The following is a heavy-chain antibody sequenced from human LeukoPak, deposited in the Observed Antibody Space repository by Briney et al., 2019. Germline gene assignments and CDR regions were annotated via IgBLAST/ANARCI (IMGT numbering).Heavy chain of an antibody. Sequence: SQTLSLTCTVSGGSISSGGYYWSWIRQPPGKGLEWIGYIYYSGSTNYNPSLKSRVTISVDTSKNQFSLKLSSVTAADTAVYYCARGLYDSSGYSTSYFDYWGQGTLVTVSS. V-gene: IGHV4-61*08. J-gene: IGHJ4*02. CDR3: ARGLYDSSGYSTSYFDY. CDR2: IYYSGST. CDR1: GGSISSGGYY. D-gene: IGHD3-22*01.